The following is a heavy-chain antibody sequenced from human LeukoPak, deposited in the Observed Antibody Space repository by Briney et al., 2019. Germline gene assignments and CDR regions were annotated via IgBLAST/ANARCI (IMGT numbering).Heavy chain of an antibody. Sequence: ASVTVSFKASGYTFTSYDINWVRQATGQGLEWMGWMNPNSGNTGYEQKFQGRVTMTRNTSISTAYMELSSLRSEDTAVYYCARHGGATFDYWGQGTLVTVSS. CDR1: GYTFTSYD. V-gene: IGHV1-8*01. J-gene: IGHJ4*02. CDR3: ARHGGATFDY. D-gene: IGHD1-26*01. CDR2: MNPNSGNT.